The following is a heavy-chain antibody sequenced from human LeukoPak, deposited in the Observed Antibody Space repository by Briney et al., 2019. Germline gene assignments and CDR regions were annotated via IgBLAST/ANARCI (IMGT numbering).Heavy chain of an antibody. J-gene: IGHJ3*02. Sequence: PGGSLRLSCAASGFTSSSYGMHWVRQAPGKGLEWVAVISYDGSNKYYADSVKGRFTISRDNSKNTLYLQMNSLRAEDTAVYYCARETPCFGDCRHDAFDIWGQGTMVTVSS. CDR1: GFTSSSYG. CDR3: ARETPCFGDCRHDAFDI. D-gene: IGHD2-21*01. V-gene: IGHV3-30*03. CDR2: ISYDGSNK.